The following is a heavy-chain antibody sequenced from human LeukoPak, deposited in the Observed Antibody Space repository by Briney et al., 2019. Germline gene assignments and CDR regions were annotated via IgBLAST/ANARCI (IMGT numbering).Heavy chain of an antibody. V-gene: IGHV1-18*01. Sequence: ASVKVSCKASRYTFTSYGISWVRQAPGQGLEWMGWISAYNGNTNYAQKLQGRVTMTTDTSTSTAYMELRSLRSDDTAVYYCARDAVTVAGRRDFDYWGQGTLVTVSS. D-gene: IGHD6-19*01. CDR3: ARDAVTVAGRRDFDY. CDR1: RYTFTSYG. J-gene: IGHJ4*02. CDR2: ISAYNGNT.